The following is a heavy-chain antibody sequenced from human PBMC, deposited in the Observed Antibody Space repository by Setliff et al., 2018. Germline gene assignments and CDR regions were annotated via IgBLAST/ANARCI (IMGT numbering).Heavy chain of an antibody. CDR1: PGSTSRHY. D-gene: IGHD3-16*01. Sequence: TSETLSLTCTVSPGSTSRHYWSWFRQAPGKGLEWIGYRHDNGERDYNPSFESRVSISVDRSNNQFSLKLNSVTAADTALYYCAIGGGYCDFFDCFPFDNWGQGFLVTVSS. CDR3: AIGGGYCDFFDCFPFDN. J-gene: IGHJ4*02. CDR2: RHDNGER. V-gene: IGHV4-59*08.